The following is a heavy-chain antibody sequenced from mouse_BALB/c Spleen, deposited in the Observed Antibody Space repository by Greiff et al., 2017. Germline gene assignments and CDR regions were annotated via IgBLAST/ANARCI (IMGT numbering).Heavy chain of an antibody. CDR1: GYSITSGYS. CDR3: APMITTGSWFAY. V-gene: IGHV3-1*02. D-gene: IGHD2-4*01. J-gene: IGHJ3*01. Sequence: EVKLMESGPDLVKPSQSLSLTCTVTGYSITSGYSWHWIRQFPGNKLEWMGYIHYSGSTNYNPSLKSRISITRDTSKNQFFLQLNSVTTEDTATYYCAPMITTGSWFAYWGQGTLVTVSA. CDR2: IHYSGST.